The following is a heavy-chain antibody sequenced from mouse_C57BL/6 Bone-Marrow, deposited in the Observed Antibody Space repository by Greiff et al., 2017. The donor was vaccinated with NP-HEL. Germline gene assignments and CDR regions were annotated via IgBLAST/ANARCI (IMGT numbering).Heavy chain of an antibody. CDR3: ARGERGDY. V-gene: IGHV1-54*01. CDR2: INPGSGGT. J-gene: IGHJ2*01. CDR1: GYAFTNYL. Sequence: VKLMESGAELVRPGTSVKVSCKASGYAFTNYLIEWVKQRPGQGLEWIGVINPGSGGTNYNEKFKGKATLTADKSSSTAYMQLSSLTSEDSAVYFCARGERGDYWGQGTTLTVSS.